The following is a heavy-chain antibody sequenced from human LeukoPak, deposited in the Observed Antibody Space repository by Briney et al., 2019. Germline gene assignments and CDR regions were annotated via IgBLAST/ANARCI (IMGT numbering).Heavy chain of an antibody. CDR1: GFTFSGSA. D-gene: IGHD3-10*01. CDR3: TKYGEYYYYGMDV. CDR2: IRGKANSYAT. V-gene: IGHV3-73*01. Sequence: PGGSLRLSCAASGFTFSGSAMHWVRQASGKGLEWVGRIRGKANSYATAYAASVKGRFTISRDDSKKTAYLQMNSLKTEDTAVYYCTKYGEYYYYGMDVWGQGTTVTVSS. J-gene: IGHJ6*02.